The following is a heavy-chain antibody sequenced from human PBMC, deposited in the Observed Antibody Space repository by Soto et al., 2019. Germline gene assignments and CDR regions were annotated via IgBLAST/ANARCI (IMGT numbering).Heavy chain of an antibody. CDR3: VMARGRYSGSYCGMDV. J-gene: IGHJ6*02. V-gene: IGHV4-34*01. CDR1: GGSFSDYY. D-gene: IGHD1-26*01. Sequence: QVQLQQWGAGLLKPSETLSLICAVYGGSFSDYYWTWIRQSPGKGLEWIGEINHSGTTICNPSLKSRVSISVDTPNNQFSLKLSSVTAADTAVYYCVMARGRYSGSYCGMDVWGQGTTVTVSS. CDR2: INHSGTT.